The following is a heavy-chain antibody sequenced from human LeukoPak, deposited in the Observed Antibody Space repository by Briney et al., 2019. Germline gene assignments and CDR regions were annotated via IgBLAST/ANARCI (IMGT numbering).Heavy chain of an antibody. CDR3: AKEVGDFRGFDI. V-gene: IGHV3-30*18. CDR2: ISYVGSHR. J-gene: IGHJ3*02. Sequence: GGSLRLSCAASGFTFSTYGMHWVRQAPGKGLEWVAVISYVGSHRYHADSVKGRFTISRDDSKNTLYLQMNSLRAEDTAVYYCAKEVGDFRGFDIWGQGTMVTVSS. D-gene: IGHD2-2*01. CDR1: GFTFSTYG.